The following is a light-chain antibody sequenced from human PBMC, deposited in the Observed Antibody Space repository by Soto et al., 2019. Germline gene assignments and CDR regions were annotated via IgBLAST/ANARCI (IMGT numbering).Light chain of an antibody. Sequence: EVVLTQSPDTLSLPPGERATLSCRASQSISSYLAWYQQKPGQAPRLLIYDASSRATGIPARFSGSGSGTDFTLTISSLEPEDFAVYYCQQLNSYPTFGQGTRLEIK. CDR2: DAS. CDR3: QQLNSYPT. CDR1: QSISSY. J-gene: IGKJ5*01. V-gene: IGKV3-11*01.